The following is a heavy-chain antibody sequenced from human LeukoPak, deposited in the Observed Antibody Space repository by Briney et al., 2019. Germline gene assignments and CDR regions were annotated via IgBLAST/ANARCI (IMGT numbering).Heavy chain of an antibody. Sequence: SETLSLTCTVSSGSISTYYWSWIRQSPGKGLEWMGYIFHSGSTTYNPSLSSRLTISVDTSKNQFSLELSSVTAADTAVYYCARQGISGSYLTGLDVWGQGTTVTVSS. CDR1: SGSISTYY. CDR2: IFHSGST. CDR3: ARQGISGSYLTGLDV. J-gene: IGHJ6*02. V-gene: IGHV4-59*08. D-gene: IGHD3-22*01.